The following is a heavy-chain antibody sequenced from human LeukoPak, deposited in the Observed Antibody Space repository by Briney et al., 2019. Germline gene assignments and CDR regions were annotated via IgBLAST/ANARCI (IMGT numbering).Heavy chain of an antibody. CDR1: GFTFSSYG. D-gene: IGHD5-18*01. CDR2: IWYDGSNK. CDR3: ARDETAMVTGPDY. V-gene: IGHV3-33*01. Sequence: TGGSLRLSCAASGFTFSSYGMYWVRQAPGKGLEWVAVIWYDGSNKYYADSVKGRFTISRDNSKNTLYLQMNSLRAEDTAVYYCARDETAMVTGPDYWGQGTLATVSS. J-gene: IGHJ4*02.